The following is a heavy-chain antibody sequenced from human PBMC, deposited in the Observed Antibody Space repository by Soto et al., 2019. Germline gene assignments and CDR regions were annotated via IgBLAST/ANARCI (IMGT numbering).Heavy chain of an antibody. D-gene: IGHD2-15*01. Sequence: SETLSLTCTVSGGSISSYYWSWIRQPPGKGLEWIGYIYYSGSTNYNPSLKSRVTISVDTSKNQFSLKLSSVTAAETAVYYCASGGSCYSRYCYFDYWGQGTLVTVSS. CDR2: IYYSGST. J-gene: IGHJ4*02. CDR3: ASGGSCYSRYCYFDY. V-gene: IGHV4-59*01. CDR1: GGSISSYY.